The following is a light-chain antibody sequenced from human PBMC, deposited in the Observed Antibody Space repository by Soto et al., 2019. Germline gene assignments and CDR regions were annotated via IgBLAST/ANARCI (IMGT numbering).Light chain of an antibody. Sequence: QSVLTQSPSASASLGASVKLTCTLSSGHSNYAIAWHQQQPEKGPRYLMRVNSDGSHNKGDGIPDRFSGSSSGAERYLIISSLQSEDEADYDCQTWGTGIVVFGGGTKVTVL. V-gene: IGLV4-69*01. J-gene: IGLJ3*02. CDR1: SGHSNYA. CDR2: VNSDGSH. CDR3: QTWGTGIVV.